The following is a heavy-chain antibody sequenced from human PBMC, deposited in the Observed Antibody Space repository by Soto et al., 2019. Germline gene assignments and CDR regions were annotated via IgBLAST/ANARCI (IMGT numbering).Heavy chain of an antibody. V-gene: IGHV1-2*02. CDR1: GYPVTAYY. D-gene: IGHD3-3*01. CDR3: ARGGGVGVAGSAAFDM. J-gene: IGHJ3*02. CDR2: INPATGAA. Sequence: QLHLVQSGAVVKKPGASVTVSCSASGYPVTAYYMHWVRQAPGRGLEWMGGINPATGAAKYTQTFQGRGTMTRDTATRTGCMELSGLTSEDTAVFYWARGGGVGVAGSAAFDMWGQGTLVTVSS.